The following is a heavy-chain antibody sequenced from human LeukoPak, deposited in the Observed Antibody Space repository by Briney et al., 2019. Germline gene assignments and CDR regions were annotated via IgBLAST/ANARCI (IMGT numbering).Heavy chain of an antibody. J-gene: IGHJ4*02. D-gene: IGHD6-19*01. Sequence: GGSLLLSCAASGFPFDDYTMHWVRQAPGKGLEWVSLISWDGGSTYYADSVKGRFTISRDNSKNSLYLQMNSLRTEDTALYYCAKDSDIAVAGTSFDYWGQGTLVTVSS. CDR1: GFPFDDYT. V-gene: IGHV3-43*01. CDR3: AKDSDIAVAGTSFDY. CDR2: ISWDGGST.